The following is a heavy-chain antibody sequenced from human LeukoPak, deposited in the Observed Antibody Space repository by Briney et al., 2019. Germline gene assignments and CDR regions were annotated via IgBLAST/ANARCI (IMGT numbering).Heavy chain of an antibody. Sequence: SETLSLTCTVSGASISSYYWSWIRQPPGKGLEWMGYIDYSGSTNYTPSLKSRVTISVDTSKNQFSLKLSSVTAADTALYYCAREAWVSGDSKYRYYGIDVWGQGTTVTVSS. CDR3: AREAWVSGDSKYRYYGIDV. V-gene: IGHV4-59*01. CDR1: GASISSYY. CDR2: IDYSGST. D-gene: IGHD4-17*01. J-gene: IGHJ6*02.